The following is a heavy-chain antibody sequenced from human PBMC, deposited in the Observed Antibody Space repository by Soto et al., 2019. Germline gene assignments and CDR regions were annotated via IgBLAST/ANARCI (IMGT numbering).Heavy chain of an antibody. Sequence: QLQLQESGSGLVKPSQTLSLTCAVSGGSIGSGGYSWTWIRQPPGKGLEWIGYIYRGGSTYYNPSLRSRVTISIDNSKAPFSLKLSSVTAADTAVYYCAKSQGDYWYFDPWGRGTLVTVSS. CDR2: IYRGGST. CDR3: AKSQGDYWYFDP. D-gene: IGHD2-21*01. CDR1: GGSIGSGGYS. V-gene: IGHV4-30-2*01. J-gene: IGHJ2*01.